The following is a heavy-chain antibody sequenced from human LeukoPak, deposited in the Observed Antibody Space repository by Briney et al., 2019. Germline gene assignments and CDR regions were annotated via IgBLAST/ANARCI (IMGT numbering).Heavy chain of an antibody. Sequence: ASVKVSCKASGYTFTDYYIHWVRQAPGQGLEWMGWINPNSGGTNYAQKFQGRVTMTRDTSISTAYMELSRLRSDDTAVYYCARDRVDIVATIYFDYWGQGTLVTVSS. J-gene: IGHJ4*02. CDR3: ARDRVDIVATIYFDY. D-gene: IGHD5-12*01. CDR1: GYTFTDYY. V-gene: IGHV1-2*02. CDR2: INPNSGGT.